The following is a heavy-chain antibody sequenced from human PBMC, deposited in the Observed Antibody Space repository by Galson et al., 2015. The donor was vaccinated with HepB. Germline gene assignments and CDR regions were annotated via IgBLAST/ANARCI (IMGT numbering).Heavy chain of an antibody. CDR2: IYSGGST. Sequence: SLRLSCAATGFTVRSNYMTWVRQAPGKGLEWVSVIYSGGSTYYADSVKGRFTISRDNSKNALYLQMNSLRVDDTAVYYCAREGYCGGTTCYDYYYYGMDVWGQGTTVTVSS. D-gene: IGHD2-2*01. CDR1: GFTVRSNY. J-gene: IGHJ6*02. CDR3: AREGYCGGTTCYDYYYYGMDV. V-gene: IGHV3-53*01.